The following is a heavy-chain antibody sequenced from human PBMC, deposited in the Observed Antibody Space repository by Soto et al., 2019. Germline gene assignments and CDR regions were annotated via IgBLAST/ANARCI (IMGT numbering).Heavy chain of an antibody. D-gene: IGHD1-20*01. Sequence: ASVRVSCKASGYTFTGYYMHWVRQAPGQGLEWMGWINPNSGGTNYAQKFQGRVTMTRDTSISTAYMELSRLRSDDTAVYYCARAGNWKTSSNSSDYWGPVTLVTVSS. CDR2: INPNSGGT. J-gene: IGHJ4*02. CDR3: ARAGNWKTSSNSSDY. CDR1: GYTFTGYY. V-gene: IGHV1-2*02.